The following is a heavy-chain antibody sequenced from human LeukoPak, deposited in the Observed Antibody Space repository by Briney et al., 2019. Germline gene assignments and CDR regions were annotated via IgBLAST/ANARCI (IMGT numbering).Heavy chain of an antibody. CDR2: IKQDGSEK. Sequence: GGSLRLSCAASGFTFSSYWMSWVRQAPGKGLEWVANIKQDGSEKYYVDSVKGRFTISRDNAKNSLYLQMNSLRAEDTAVYYCARGQAGSGSYYAMYYFDYWGQGTLVTVSS. J-gene: IGHJ4*02. CDR3: ARGQAGSGSYYAMYYFDY. D-gene: IGHD1-26*01. CDR1: GFTFSSYW. V-gene: IGHV3-7*01.